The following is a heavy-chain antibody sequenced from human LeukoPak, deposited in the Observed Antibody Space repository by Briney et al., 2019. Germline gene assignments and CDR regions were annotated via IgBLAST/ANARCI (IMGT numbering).Heavy chain of an antibody. CDR2: ISSSGSTI. CDR1: GFTFSSYA. CDR3: ARTAITMVRGTLEH. Sequence: TGGSLRLSCAASGFTFSSYAMNWVRQAPGKGLEWVSYISSSGSTIYYADSVKGRFTISRDNAKNSLYLQMNSLRAEDTAVYYCARTAITMVRGTLEHWGQGTLVTVSS. V-gene: IGHV3-48*03. D-gene: IGHD3-10*01. J-gene: IGHJ1*01.